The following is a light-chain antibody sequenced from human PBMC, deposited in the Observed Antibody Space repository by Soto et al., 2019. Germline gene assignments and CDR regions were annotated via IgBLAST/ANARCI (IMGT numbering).Light chain of an antibody. V-gene: IGKV3-20*01. J-gene: IGKJ1*01. CDR3: QQYGNSPWT. CDR2: GAS. Sequence: EILLTQSQGTLSLSPGERATLSCRASQSVSSNSLAWYQQKPGQAPRLLIYGASSRATGIPDRFSGSGSGTDFTLTISRLEPEDFAVYYCQQYGNSPWTFGQRSKVDIK. CDR1: QSVSSNS.